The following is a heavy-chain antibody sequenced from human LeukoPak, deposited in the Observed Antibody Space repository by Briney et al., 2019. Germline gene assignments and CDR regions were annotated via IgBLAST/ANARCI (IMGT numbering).Heavy chain of an antibody. CDR1: GGSISSSSYY. Sequence: SETLSLTCTVSGGSISSSSYYWGGIRQPPGKGLEWIGSIYYSGSTYYNPSLKSRLTISVHTSKNQFSLKLSSVTAADTAVYYCARHLRGAAAPFDYWGQGTLVTVSS. V-gene: IGHV4-39*01. D-gene: IGHD1-26*01. CDR3: ARHLRGAAAPFDY. J-gene: IGHJ4*02. CDR2: IYYSGST.